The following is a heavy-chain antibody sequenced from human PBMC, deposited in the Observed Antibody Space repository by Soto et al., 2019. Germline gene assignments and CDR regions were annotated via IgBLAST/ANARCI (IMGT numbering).Heavy chain of an antibody. CDR3: ARDLGKVVAAKFGVSGDNAFDI. CDR1: GGTFSSYA. CDR2: IIPIFGTA. V-gene: IGHV1-69*13. D-gene: IGHD2-15*01. Sequence: SLNVSCKASGGTFSSYAISWVRQAPGQGLECMGGIIPIFGTANYAQKFQGRVTITADESTSTAYMELSSLRSEDTAVYYCARDLGKVVAAKFGVSGDNAFDIWGQGTMVTV. J-gene: IGHJ3*02.